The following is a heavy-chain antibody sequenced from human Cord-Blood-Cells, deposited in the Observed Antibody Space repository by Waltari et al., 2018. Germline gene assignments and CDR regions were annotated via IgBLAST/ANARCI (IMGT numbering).Heavy chain of an antibody. D-gene: IGHD6-13*01. CDR2: IIPIFGTA. CDR1: GGPFSSYP. Sequence: QVQLVQSGAEVKKPGSSVKVYCKASGGPFSSYPISWVRQPPRQGLEWMGGIIPIFGTANYAQKFQGRVTITADESTSTAYMELSSLRSEDTAVYYCATTIAAAGSHYYYGMDVWGQGTTVTVSS. CDR3: ATTIAAAGSHYYYGMDV. J-gene: IGHJ6*02. V-gene: IGHV1-69*01.